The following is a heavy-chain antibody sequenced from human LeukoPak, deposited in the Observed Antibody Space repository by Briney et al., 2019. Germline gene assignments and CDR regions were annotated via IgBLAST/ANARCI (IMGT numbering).Heavy chain of an antibody. CDR3: AREPTSGGLDY. CDR1: GYTLTTYA. J-gene: IGHJ4*02. D-gene: IGHD4-23*01. CDR2: INTNTGSP. V-gene: IGHV7-4-1*02. Sequence: ASVKVSCKASGYTLTTYAMNWVRQAPGQGLEWMGWINTNTGSPTYAQGFTGRFVFSLDTSVSTAYLQISSLKAEDTAVYYCAREPTSGGLDYWGQGTLVTVSS.